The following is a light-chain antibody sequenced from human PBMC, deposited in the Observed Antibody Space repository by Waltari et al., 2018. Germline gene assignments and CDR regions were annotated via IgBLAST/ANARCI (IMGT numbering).Light chain of an antibody. CDR2: GVS. CDR3: CSYAGGSAFV. Sequence: QSALTQPASVSGSPGQSITISCTGTSRDVGRSNIVSWYQHPPGKAPKLIIYGVSKRPSGVSNRFSGSKSGNTASLTISGLRTEDEADYYCCSYAGGSAFVFGTGTKITVL. V-gene: IGLV2-23*02. J-gene: IGLJ1*01. CDR1: SRDVGRSNI.